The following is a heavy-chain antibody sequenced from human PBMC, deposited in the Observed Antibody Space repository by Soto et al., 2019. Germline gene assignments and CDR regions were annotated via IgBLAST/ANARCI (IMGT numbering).Heavy chain of an antibody. CDR3: TRLHFIVEPGINY. J-gene: IGHJ4*02. Sequence: LRLSCAASGFTFSSYAMSWVRQAPGKGLEWVSAISGSGGSTYYADSVKGRFTISRDDSRNTAYLQMNSLETEDTAVYYCTRLHFIVEPGINYWGQGTLVTVSS. D-gene: IGHD6-13*01. CDR1: GFTFSSYA. V-gene: IGHV3-23*01. CDR2: ISGSGGST.